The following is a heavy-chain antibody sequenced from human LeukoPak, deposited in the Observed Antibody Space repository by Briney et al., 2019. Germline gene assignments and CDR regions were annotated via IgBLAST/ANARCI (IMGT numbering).Heavy chain of an antibody. J-gene: IGHJ4*02. CDR2: ISGSGGST. V-gene: IGHV3-23*01. Sequence: PGGSLRLSCAASGFTFSSYGMSWVRQAPGKGLEWVSAISGSGGSTYYADSVKGRFTISRDNSKNTLYLQMNSLRAEDTAVYYCAKEERWLQFFDSAPVLYYFDYWGQGTLVTVSS. CDR3: AKEERWLQFFDSAPVLYYFDY. D-gene: IGHD5-24*01. CDR1: GFTFSSYG.